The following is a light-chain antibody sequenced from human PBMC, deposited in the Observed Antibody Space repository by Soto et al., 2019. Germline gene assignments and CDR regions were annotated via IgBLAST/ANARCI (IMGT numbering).Light chain of an antibody. CDR3: QQYTNTNNPWM. J-gene: IGKJ1*01. V-gene: IGKV1-8*01. CDR2: DAS. CDR1: QGISSY. Sequence: IRMTQSPSSRSASRGDRVGIACRASQGISSYLAWYQQKPGKAPKLLVYDASTLQSGVASRFSGSGSGTEFTLIISGLQPDDSATYYCQQYTNTNNPWMFGQGTKVDIK.